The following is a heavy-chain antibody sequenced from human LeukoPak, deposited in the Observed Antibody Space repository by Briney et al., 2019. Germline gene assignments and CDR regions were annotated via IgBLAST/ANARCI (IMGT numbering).Heavy chain of an antibody. V-gene: IGHV4-59*11. CDR3: ARRGIAAMGYYYYMDV. CDR1: GGSISSHY. D-gene: IGHD6-13*01. CDR2: IYYSGST. Sequence: SETLSLTCTVSGGSISSHYWSWIRQPPGKGLEWIGYIYYSGSTNYNPSLKSRVTISVDTSKNQFSLKLSSVTAADTAVYYCARRGIAAMGYYYYMDVWGKGTTVTVSS. J-gene: IGHJ6*03.